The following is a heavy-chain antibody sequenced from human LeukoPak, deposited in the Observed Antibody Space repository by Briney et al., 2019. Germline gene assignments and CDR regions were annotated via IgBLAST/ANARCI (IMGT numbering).Heavy chain of an antibody. J-gene: IGHJ4*02. V-gene: IGHV3-7*03. D-gene: IGHD5-24*01. CDR1: GFTFRSHA. CDR2: IKPDGGEQ. Sequence: GGSLRLSCVGSGFTFRSHAMSWVRQAPGKGLEWVANIKPDGGEQYYVDSVKGRFTISRDNADNSLYLQLSSLRAEDTAVYYCAREQRTFDYWGQGILVTVSS. CDR3: AREQRTFDY.